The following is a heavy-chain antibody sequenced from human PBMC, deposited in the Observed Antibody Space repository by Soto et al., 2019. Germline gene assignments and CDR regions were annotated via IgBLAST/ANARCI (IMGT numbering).Heavy chain of an antibody. V-gene: IGHV1-3*01. J-gene: IGHJ6*02. Sequence: ASVKVSCKTSGYTFTSYSISWVRQAPGQRLEWMGWINAGNGNTKYSQKFQGRVTITRDTSASTAYMELSSLRSEDTAVYYCARDSSGYYYYYGMDVWGQGTTVTVSS. D-gene: IGHD3-22*01. CDR2: INAGNGNT. CDR3: ARDSSGYYYYYGMDV. CDR1: GYTFTSYS.